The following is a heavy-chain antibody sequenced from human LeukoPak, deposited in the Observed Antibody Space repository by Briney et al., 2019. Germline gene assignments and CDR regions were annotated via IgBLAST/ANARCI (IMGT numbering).Heavy chain of an antibody. CDR3: ASYYDSNGYLDH. V-gene: IGHV1-69*05. CDR2: IIPIFGTA. Sequence: ASVKVSCKASGGTFSSYAINWVRQAAGQGLEWMGGIIPIFGTANYAQKFQGRVTITTDESTSTAYMDLSSLRSEDTAVYYCASYYDSNGYLDHWGQGTLVTVSS. CDR1: GGTFSSYA. D-gene: IGHD3-22*01. J-gene: IGHJ4*02.